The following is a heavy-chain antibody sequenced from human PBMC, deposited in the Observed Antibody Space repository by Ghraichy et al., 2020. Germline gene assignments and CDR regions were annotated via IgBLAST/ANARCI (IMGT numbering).Heavy chain of an antibody. V-gene: IGHV4-59*01. Sequence: SETLSLTCTVSGGSISSYYWSWIRQPPGKGLEWIGYIYYSGSTNYNPSLKSRVTISVDTSKNQFSLKLSSVTAADTAVYYCVRNDGDYSEYFQHWGQGTLVTVSS. CDR3: VRNDGDYSEYFQH. CDR1: GGSISSYY. J-gene: IGHJ1*01. D-gene: IGHD4-17*01. CDR2: IYYSGST.